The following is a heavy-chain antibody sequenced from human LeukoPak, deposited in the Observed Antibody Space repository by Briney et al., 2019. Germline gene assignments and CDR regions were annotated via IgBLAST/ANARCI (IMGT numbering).Heavy chain of an antibody. Sequence: GGSLRLSCAASGFSFWTYWMHWVRQAPGKGLVWVSRINPDGRTTTYADSVKGRFTISRDNAKNTVYLQMNSLGAEDTAVYHCAREVEPYHDSRGYYWGFDYWGRGTLVTVSS. CDR3: AREVEPYHDSRGYYWGFDY. CDR2: INPDGRTT. D-gene: IGHD3-22*01. J-gene: IGHJ4*02. CDR1: GFSFWTYW. V-gene: IGHV3-74*03.